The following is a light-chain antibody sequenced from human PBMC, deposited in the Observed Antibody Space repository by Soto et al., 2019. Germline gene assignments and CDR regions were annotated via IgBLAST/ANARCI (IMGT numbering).Light chain of an antibody. V-gene: IGKV2-28*01. CDR3: MQGLQAAWT. J-gene: IGKJ1*01. Sequence: DIVSTQSPLSLPVTPGEPASISCRSSQSLLHTNGYNYLDWYLQKPGQSPQLLIYMGFMRASGVPERFRGSGSGTDFTLEISRVEAEDVGVYYCMQGLQAAWTFGQGTKVDIK. CDR2: MGF. CDR1: QSLLHTNGYNY.